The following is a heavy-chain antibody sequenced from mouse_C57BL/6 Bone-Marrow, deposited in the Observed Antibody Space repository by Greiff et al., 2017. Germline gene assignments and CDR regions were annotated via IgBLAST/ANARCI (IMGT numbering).Heavy chain of an antibody. J-gene: IGHJ1*03. CDR1: GFAFSDYG. CDR3: ARHLRGYFDV. CDR2: ISNVPYSI. Sequence: ELKLVESGGGLVQPGGSLKLSCAASGFAFSDYGMVWVRQAPRKGPAWVALISNVPYSIYYAETVTGRFTISRENAKNTLYQEMSSLRSEDTAMYYCARHLRGYFDVWGTGTTVTVSS. V-gene: IGHV5-15*04.